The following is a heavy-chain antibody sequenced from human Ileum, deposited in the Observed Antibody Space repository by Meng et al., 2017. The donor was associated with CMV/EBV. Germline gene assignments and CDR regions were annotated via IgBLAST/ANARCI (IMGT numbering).Heavy chain of an antibody. D-gene: IGHD3-10*01. CDR1: GASLSSSS. CDR2: ICGTVTT. Sequence: GLPLGACPALVWTSDTLPLTCTVSGASLSSSSWNWIRHSAGSRLEWIGRICGTVTTNYNPSFKRRVTLSLDKSKNQFSLKLSSVTAADTAVYYCARRIREVREISWENWLAPWGQGTLVTVSS. CDR3: ARRIREVREISWENWLAP. V-gene: IGHV4-4*07. J-gene: IGHJ5*02.